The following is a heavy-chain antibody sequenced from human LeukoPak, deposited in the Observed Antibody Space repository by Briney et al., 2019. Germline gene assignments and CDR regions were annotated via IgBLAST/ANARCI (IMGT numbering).Heavy chain of an antibody. D-gene: IGHD3-10*01. CDR2: IYYSGST. V-gene: IGHV4-30-4*01. CDR3: ARETPDYGSGSYPFDY. J-gene: IGHJ4*02. Sequence: SGTLSLTCTVSGGSISSGDYYWSWIRQPPGKGLEWIGYIYYSGSTYYNPSLKSRVTISVDTSKNQFSLKLSSVTAADTAVYYCARETPDYGSGSYPFDYWGQGTLVTVSS. CDR1: GGSISSGDYY.